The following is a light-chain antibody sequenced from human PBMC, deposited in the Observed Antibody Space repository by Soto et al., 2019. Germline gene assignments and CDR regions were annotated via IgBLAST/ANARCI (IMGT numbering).Light chain of an antibody. CDR2: EGS. Sequence: QSVLTQPASVSGSPGQSITISCTGTSGDVGSYNLVSWYQQHPGKAPKLMIYEGSKRPSGVSNRFSASKSGNTASLTISGLQAEDEADFYCCSYAGSSTYVFGTGTKVTVL. V-gene: IGLV2-23*01. J-gene: IGLJ1*01. CDR3: CSYAGSSTYV. CDR1: SGDVGSYNL.